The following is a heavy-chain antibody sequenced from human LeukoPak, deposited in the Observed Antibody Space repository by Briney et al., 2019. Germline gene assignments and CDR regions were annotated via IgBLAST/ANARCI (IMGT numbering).Heavy chain of an antibody. CDR3: ASYYYDSSGYQKPDAFDI. Sequence: GASVKVSCKASGYTFTSYDINWVRQATGQGLEWMGWMNPNSGNTGYAQKFQGRVTMTRNTSISTAYMELSSLRSEDTAVYYCASYYYDSSGYQKPDAFDIWGQGTMVTVSS. V-gene: IGHV1-8*01. D-gene: IGHD3-22*01. CDR2: MNPNSGNT. CDR1: GYTFTSYD. J-gene: IGHJ3*02.